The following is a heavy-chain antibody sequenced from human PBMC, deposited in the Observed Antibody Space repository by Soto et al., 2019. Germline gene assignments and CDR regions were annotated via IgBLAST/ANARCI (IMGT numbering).Heavy chain of an antibody. J-gene: IGHJ6*02. CDR2: ISGTGGST. CDR1: GFTFSSYA. D-gene: IGHD4-4*01. Sequence: EVQLLESGGGLVQPGGSLRLSCAASGFTFSSYAMSWVRQAPGKGLEWVSAISGTGGSTYYADSVKGRFTISRDNSKNTLSLQMNSLRAEDTALYYYAKDYSNPYYYYGMDVWGQGTTVTVSS. CDR3: AKDYSNPYYYYGMDV. V-gene: IGHV3-23*01.